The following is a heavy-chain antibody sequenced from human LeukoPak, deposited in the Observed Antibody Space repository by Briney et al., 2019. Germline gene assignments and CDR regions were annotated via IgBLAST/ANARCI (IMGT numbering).Heavy chain of an antibody. CDR3: AREQSPTEGMDV. V-gene: IGHV1-2*02. CDR1: GYTFTGYF. J-gene: IGHJ6*02. CDR2: INPNIGAT. Sequence: SVKVSCKASGYTFTGYFMHWVRQAPGQGLEWIGWINPNIGATKYARKFQGRVTMTRDTSISTAYMEVSRLRSDDTAVYYCAREQSPTEGMDVWGQGTTVTVSS. D-gene: IGHD4-17*01.